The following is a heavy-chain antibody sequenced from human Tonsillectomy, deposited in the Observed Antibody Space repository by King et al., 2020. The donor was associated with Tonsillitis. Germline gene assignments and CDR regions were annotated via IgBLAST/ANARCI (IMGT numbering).Heavy chain of an antibody. CDR2: INTNTGNP. D-gene: IGHD3-10*01. CDR3: ARDDGILLWFGELTDFYNWFAP. CDR1: GYTFTSYA. V-gene: IGHV7-4-1*02. Sequence: QLVQSGSELKKPGASVKVSCKASGYTFTSYAMNWVRQAPGQGLEWMGWINTNTGNPTYAQGFTGRFVFSLDTSVSTAYLQISSLKAEDTAVYYCARDDGILLWFGELTDFYNWFAPWGQGTLVTVSS. J-gene: IGHJ5*02.